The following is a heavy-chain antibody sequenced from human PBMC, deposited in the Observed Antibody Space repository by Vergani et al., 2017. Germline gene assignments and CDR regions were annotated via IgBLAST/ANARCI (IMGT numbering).Heavy chain of an antibody. D-gene: IGHD4-17*01. CDR2: IRSKAYGGTT. Sequence: EVQLVESGGGLVQPGRSLRLSCTASGFTFGDYAMSWFRQAPGKGLEWVGFIRSKAYGGTTEYAASVKGRFTISRDDSKSIAYLQMNSLRAEDTAVYYCAKDRNGDYAWYFDLWGRGTLVTVSS. CDR3: AKDRNGDYAWYFDL. J-gene: IGHJ2*01. V-gene: IGHV3-49*03. CDR1: GFTFGDYA.